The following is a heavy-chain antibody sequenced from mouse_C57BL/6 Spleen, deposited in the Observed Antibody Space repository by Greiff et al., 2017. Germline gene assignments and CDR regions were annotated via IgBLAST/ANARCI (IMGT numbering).Heavy chain of an antibody. Sequence: VQLQESGAELARPGASVKLSCKASGYTFTSYGISWVKQRTGQGLERIGEIYPRSGNTYYNETFKGKATLTANKSSSTAYMELRRLTSEDSAVDFCARSYYGSSLYWYFDVWGTGTTVTVSS. CDR3: ARSYYGSSLYWYFDV. V-gene: IGHV1-81*01. J-gene: IGHJ1*03. CDR1: GYTFTSYG. CDR2: IYPRSGNT. D-gene: IGHD1-1*01.